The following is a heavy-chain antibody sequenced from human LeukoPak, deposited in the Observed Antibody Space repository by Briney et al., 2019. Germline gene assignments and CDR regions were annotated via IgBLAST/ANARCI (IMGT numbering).Heavy chain of an antibody. J-gene: IGHJ6*03. CDR2: IKSKINGGTT. Sequence: GGSLRLSCAASGFIFSNAWMSWVRQAPGKGQEWVGRIKSKINGGTTDYPAPVKGRITISRDASKNTLYLQMNSLRTEDTPVYYYTTDSDKYYYYDRAVWGKGATVTVSS. CDR3: TTDSDKYYYYDRAV. V-gene: IGHV3-15*01. CDR1: GFIFSNAW.